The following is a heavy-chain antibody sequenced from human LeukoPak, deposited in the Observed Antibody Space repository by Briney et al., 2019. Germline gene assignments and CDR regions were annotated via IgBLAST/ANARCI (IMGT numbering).Heavy chain of an antibody. CDR2: INSDGSST. CDR1: GFSFSRYW. J-gene: IGHJ4*02. Sequence: TGGSLRLSCAASGFSFSRYWMHWVRQAPGEGLMWVSRINSDGSSTWYADSVKGRFTISRDNARNTLSLQMSSLGVEDTALYYCARDQDGMGTTMDLWGQGTQVIGSS. CDR3: ARDQDGMGTTMDL. V-gene: IGHV3-74*01. D-gene: IGHD1-1*01.